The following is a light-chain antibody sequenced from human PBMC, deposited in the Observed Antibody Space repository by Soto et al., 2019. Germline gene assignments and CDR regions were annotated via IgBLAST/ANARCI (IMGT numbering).Light chain of an antibody. CDR2: EVN. CDR1: SSDVGGYTY. J-gene: IGLJ1*01. Sequence: QSALTQPASVSGSPRQSITISCTGASSDVGGYTYVSWYQQHPGKAPKLMIYEVNNRPSGVSNRFSGSKSGNTASLTISGLQAEDEADYYCSSYTGSSTPYVFGTGTQLTVL. CDR3: SSYTGSSTPYV. V-gene: IGLV2-14*01.